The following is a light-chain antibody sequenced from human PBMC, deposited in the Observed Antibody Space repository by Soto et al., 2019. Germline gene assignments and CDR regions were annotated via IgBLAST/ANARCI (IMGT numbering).Light chain of an antibody. V-gene: IGKV3-11*01. CDR2: DAS. CDR1: QSIGLA. CDR3: KQRTDRPPWT. Sequence: EIVLTQSPATLSFSPGERATLSCRASQSIGLAIAWYQHKPGQAPRLLIFDASQRATGIPARFRGSGSGTDFTLSISSLEPEDFAVYYCKQRTDRPPWTFGQGSKVDIX. J-gene: IGKJ1*01.